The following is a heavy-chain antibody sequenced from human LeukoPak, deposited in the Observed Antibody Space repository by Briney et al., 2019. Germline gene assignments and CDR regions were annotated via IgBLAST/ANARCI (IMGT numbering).Heavy chain of an antibody. CDR3: TARELSPFDY. J-gene: IGHJ4*02. V-gene: IGHV3-30*04. CDR1: GFTFSSYA. D-gene: IGHD3-16*02. CDR2: ISYDGSNK. Sequence: GGSLRLSCAASGFTFSSYAMHWVRQAPGKGLEWVAVISYDGSNKYYADSVKGRFTISRDNSKNTLYLQMNSLRAEDTAVYFSTARELSPFDYWGQGTLVTVSS.